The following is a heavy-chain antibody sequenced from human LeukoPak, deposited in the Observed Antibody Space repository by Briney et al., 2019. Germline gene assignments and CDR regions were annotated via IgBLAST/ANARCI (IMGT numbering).Heavy chain of an antibody. CDR2: INHSGST. CDR1: GGSFSGYY. D-gene: IGHD1-14*01. J-gene: IGHJ4*02. V-gene: IGHV4-34*01. Sequence: SETLSLTCAVYGGSFSGYYWSWIRQPPGKGLEWIGDINHSGSTNYNPSLKSRVTISVDTSKNQFSLKLSSVTAADTAVYYCASSEGTLKFDYWGQGTLVTVSS. CDR3: ASSEGTLKFDY.